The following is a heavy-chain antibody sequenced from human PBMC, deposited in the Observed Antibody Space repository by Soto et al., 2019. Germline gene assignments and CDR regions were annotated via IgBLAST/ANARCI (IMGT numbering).Heavy chain of an antibody. CDR2: ISGSGGRT. Sequence: EVQLLESGGGLVQPGGSLRLSCAASGFTFSSYAMSWFRQAPGKGLEWFSAISGSGGRTYYADSVKGRFTISRDNSKNTLYLQMNSLRAEDTAVYYCAKDSREDCGGDCYSDYWGQGTLVTVSS. CDR3: AKDSREDCGGDCYSDY. D-gene: IGHD2-21*02. J-gene: IGHJ4*02. V-gene: IGHV3-23*01. CDR1: GFTFSSYA.